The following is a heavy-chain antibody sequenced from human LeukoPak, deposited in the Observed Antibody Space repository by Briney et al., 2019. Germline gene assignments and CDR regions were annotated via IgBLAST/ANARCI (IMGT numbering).Heavy chain of an antibody. CDR3: ARSLQQLVYGHYYYGMDV. CDR1: GGSISSYY. V-gene: IGHV4-4*07. CDR2: IYTSGST. J-gene: IGHJ6*02. Sequence: SETLSLTCTVSGGSISSYYWSWIRQPAGKGLEWIGRIYTSGSTNHNPSLKSRVTMSVDTSKNQFSLKLSSVTAADTAVYYCARSLQQLVYGHYYYGMDVWGQGTTVTVSS. D-gene: IGHD6-6*01.